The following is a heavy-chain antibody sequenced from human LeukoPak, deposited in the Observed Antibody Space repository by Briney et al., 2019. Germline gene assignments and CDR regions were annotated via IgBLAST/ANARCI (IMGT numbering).Heavy chain of an antibody. CDR1: GGSINSNNYY. D-gene: IGHD3-3*01. J-gene: IGHJ4*02. CDR2: IYSSGSA. CDR3: QSRYLEWLLEY. Sequence: PSETLSLTCIVSGGSINSNNYYWGWIRQPPGKGLEWIGSIYSSGSAYYNPSLKSRVTISVDTSKNQFSLRLSSVTAADTAVYYCQSRYLEWLLEYWGQGTLVTVSS. V-gene: IGHV4-39*01.